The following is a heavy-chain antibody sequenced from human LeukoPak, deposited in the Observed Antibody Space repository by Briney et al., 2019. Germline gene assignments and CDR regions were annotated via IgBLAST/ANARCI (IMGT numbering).Heavy chain of an antibody. J-gene: IGHJ4*02. D-gene: IGHD3-22*01. CDR1: GGSISSYY. CDR2: IYYSGST. Sequence: SETLSLTCTVSGGSISSYYWSWIRQSPGKGLEWIGYIYYSGSTNYNPSLKSRVTISVDTSKNQFSLKLSSVTAADTAVYYCARAETYYDSSGYYFDYWGQGTLVTVSS. CDR3: ARAETYYDSSGYYFDY. V-gene: IGHV4-59*01.